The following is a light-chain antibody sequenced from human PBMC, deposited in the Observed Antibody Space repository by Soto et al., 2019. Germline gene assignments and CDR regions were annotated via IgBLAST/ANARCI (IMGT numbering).Light chain of an antibody. CDR2: GES. V-gene: IGKV3-20*01. CDR1: QSVSSN. Sequence: EIVLTQSPGTLSLSPGERATLSCRASQSVSSNLAWYQQKPGQDPRLLIYGESTRATGIPARFSGSGSGTDFTLTISRLEPEDFAMYYCKQYGYLVTGGGGTKVDIK. J-gene: IGKJ4*01. CDR3: KQYGYLVT.